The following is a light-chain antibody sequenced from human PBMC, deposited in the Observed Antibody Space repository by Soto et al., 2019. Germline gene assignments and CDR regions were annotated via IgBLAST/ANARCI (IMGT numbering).Light chain of an antibody. J-gene: IGLJ2*01. Sequence: QSALTQSPSASASLGASVKLTCTLSSGHSSYAIAWHQQQPEKGPRYLMKLTSDGSHTKGDGIPDRFSGSSSGTERYLTISSLQSEDEADYYCQTWGTGIRVFGGGTKLTVL. CDR3: QTWGTGIRV. V-gene: IGLV4-69*01. CDR2: LTSDGSH. CDR1: SGHSSYA.